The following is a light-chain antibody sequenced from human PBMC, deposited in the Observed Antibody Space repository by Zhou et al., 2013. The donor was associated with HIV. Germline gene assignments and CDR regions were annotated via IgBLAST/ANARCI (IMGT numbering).Light chain of an antibody. CDR2: GAS. V-gene: IGKV3-20*01. Sequence: ETVLTQSPGTLSLSPGDRATLSCRASQSFSSSYLAWYQQRPGQAPRLLIYGASSRATGIPDRFSGSGSGTDFTLTISRLEPEDFAVYYCQQYGSSQGYTFGQGTKLEIK. CDR3: QQYGSSQGYT. J-gene: IGKJ2*01. CDR1: QSFSSSY.